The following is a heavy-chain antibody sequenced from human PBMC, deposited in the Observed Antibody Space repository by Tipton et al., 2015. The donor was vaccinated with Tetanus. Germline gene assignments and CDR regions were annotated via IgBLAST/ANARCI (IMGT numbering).Heavy chain of an antibody. CDR3: ARDNSSSLINYYYYGMDV. CDR2: IYYSGST. J-gene: IGHJ6*02. CDR1: GGSISSYY. Sequence: TLSLTCTVSGGSISSYYWSWIRQPPGKGLEWIGYIYYSGSTNYNPSLKSRVTISVDTSKNQFSLKLSSVTAADTAVYYCARDNSSSLINYYYYGMDVWGQGTTVTVSS. D-gene: IGHD6-13*01. V-gene: IGHV4-59*01.